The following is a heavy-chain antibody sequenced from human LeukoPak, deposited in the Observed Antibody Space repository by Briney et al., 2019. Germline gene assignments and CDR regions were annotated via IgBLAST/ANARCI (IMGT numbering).Heavy chain of an antibody. CDR3: AGGEATVLSWFDP. CDR2: IIPILGIA. J-gene: IGHJ5*02. V-gene: IGHV1-69*04. Sequence: ASVKVSCKASGGTFSSYAISWVRQAPGQGLEWMGRIIPILGIANYAQKFQGRVTITADKSTSTAYMEVSSLRAEDTAVYYCAGGEATVLSWFDPWGQGTLVTVSS. D-gene: IGHD2-21*02. CDR1: GGTFSSYA.